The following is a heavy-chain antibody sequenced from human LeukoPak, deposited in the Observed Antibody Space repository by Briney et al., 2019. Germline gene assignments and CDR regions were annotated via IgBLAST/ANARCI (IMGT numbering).Heavy chain of an antibody. CDR1: GYTFTSYG. CDR2: IIPILGIA. V-gene: IGHV1-69*04. J-gene: IGHJ4*02. CDR3: ARAIAVAGSYYFDY. Sequence: SVKVSCKASGYTFTSYGISWVRQAPGQGLEWMGRIIPILGIANYAQKFQGRVTITADKSTSTAYMELSSLRSEDTAVYYCARAIAVAGSYYFDYWGQGTLVTVSS. D-gene: IGHD6-19*01.